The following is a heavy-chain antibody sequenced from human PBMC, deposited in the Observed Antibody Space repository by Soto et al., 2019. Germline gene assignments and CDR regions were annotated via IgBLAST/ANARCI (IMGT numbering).Heavy chain of an antibody. D-gene: IGHD1-26*01. CDR3: ARDREACATTSVPVYYFHAFDV. J-gene: IGHJ6*02. Sequence: GGSLRLSCAPSGFTFSSYSMNWVRQAPGKGLEWVSSISSSSSYMYYADSVKGRFTISRDNAKNSLYLQMNSLRAEDTAVYYCARDREACATTSVPVYYFHAFDVSGPAPTVTVSS. CDR1: GFTFSSYS. CDR2: ISSSSSYM. V-gene: IGHV3-21*01.